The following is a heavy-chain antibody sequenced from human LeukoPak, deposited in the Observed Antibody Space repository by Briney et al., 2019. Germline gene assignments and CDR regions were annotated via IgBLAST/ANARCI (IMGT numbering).Heavy chain of an antibody. Sequence: GALRLSCAASGFTFSSYSMNWVRQAPGKGLEWVSSISSSSSYIYYADSVKGRFTISRDNAKNSLYLQMNSLRAEDTAVYYCATGPPFDIWGQGTMVTISS. CDR3: ATGPPFDI. CDR2: ISSSSSYI. J-gene: IGHJ3*02. CDR1: GFTFSSYS. V-gene: IGHV3-21*01.